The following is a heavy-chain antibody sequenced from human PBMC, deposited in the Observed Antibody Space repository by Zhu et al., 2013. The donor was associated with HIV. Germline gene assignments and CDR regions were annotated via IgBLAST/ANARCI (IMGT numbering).Heavy chain of an antibody. CDR2: MNPNSGNT. CDR1: GYTFTSYD. Sequence: QVQLVQSGAEVKKPGASVKVSCKASGYTFTSYDINWVRQATGQGLEWMGWMNPNSGNTGYAQKFQGRVTMTRNTSISTAYMELSSLRSEDTAVYYCARVASYSSSPNYYYYGMDVWGQGTTVTVSS. D-gene: IGHD6-6*01. J-gene: IGHJ6*02. V-gene: IGHV1-8*01. CDR3: ARVASYSSSPNYYYYGMDV.